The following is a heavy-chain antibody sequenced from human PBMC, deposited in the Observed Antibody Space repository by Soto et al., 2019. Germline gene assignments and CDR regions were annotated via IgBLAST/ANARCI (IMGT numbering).Heavy chain of an antibody. CDR2: IYYSGRT. J-gene: IGHJ3*01. CDR1: GGSITSGAYY. V-gene: IGHV4-31*03. CDR3: ARARLRAVYAFDF. D-gene: IGHD4-17*01. Sequence: QVQLQESGPGLVNPSQTLSLTCTVSGGSITSGAYYWSWVRQRPETGLEGLGYIYYSGRTYFSPYHKSRLPVSLDTSKTQFSLQPTSVPAADTAMYYWARARLRAVYAFDFWCPGTMVTVAS.